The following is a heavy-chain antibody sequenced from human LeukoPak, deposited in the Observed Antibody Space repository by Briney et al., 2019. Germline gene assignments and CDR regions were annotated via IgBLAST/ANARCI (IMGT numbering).Heavy chain of an antibody. Sequence: PGGSLRLSCAASGFTVSNDNMNWVRQPPGKGLQWVSYISSSSNTIYYADSVKGRFTISRDNAKNSLFLQMNSLRAEDTAVYYCARDFAREFTIDYWGQGTLVTVSS. D-gene: IGHD3-10*01. J-gene: IGHJ4*02. V-gene: IGHV3-48*01. CDR1: GFTVSNDN. CDR2: ISSSSNTI. CDR3: ARDFAREFTIDY.